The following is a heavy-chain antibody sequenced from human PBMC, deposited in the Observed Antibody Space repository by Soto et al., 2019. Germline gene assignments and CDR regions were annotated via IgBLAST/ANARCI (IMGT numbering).Heavy chain of an antibody. CDR2: IYHSGST. J-gene: IGHJ3*02. CDR3: AGGITVAGPSRDGFDI. V-gene: IGHV4-4*02. D-gene: IGHD6-19*01. CDR1: SGSISSSNW. Sequence: QVQLQESGPGLVKPSGTLSLTCAVSSGSISSSNWWSWVRQPPGKGLEWIGEIYHSGSTNYNPSLKRRVTISVDKSTNQFSLKLSSVTAADTAVDDCAGGITVAGPSRDGFDIWGQGTMVTVSS.